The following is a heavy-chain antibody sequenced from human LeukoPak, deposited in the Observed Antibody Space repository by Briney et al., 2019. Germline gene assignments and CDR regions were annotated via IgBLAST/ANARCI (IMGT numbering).Heavy chain of an antibody. Sequence: SQTLSLTCTVSGGSISSGGYYWSWVRQHPGKGLECIGYIYYSGNAYYNPSLKSRVTISVDTSRSQFSLNLTSVTAADTAIYFCATMFSGSYFPFDSWSQGTLVAVSS. CDR1: GGSISSGGYY. J-gene: IGHJ4*02. D-gene: IGHD1-26*01. V-gene: IGHV4-31*03. CDR3: ATMFSGSYFPFDS. CDR2: IYYSGNA.